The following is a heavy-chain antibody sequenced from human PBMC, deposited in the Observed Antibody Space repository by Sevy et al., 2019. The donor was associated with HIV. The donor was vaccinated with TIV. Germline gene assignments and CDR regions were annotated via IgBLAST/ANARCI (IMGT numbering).Heavy chain of an antibody. V-gene: IGHV3-74*01. CDR1: GFTFRSDW. D-gene: IGHD3-16*01. CDR3: VSEGGDWFDP. CDR2: INRDGSST. Sequence: GGSLRLSCAASGFTFRSDWMHWVRQAPGKGLVWVSRINRDGSSTAYADSVKGRFTISRDNAKNTLYLQMNSLRAEDTSVYYCVSEGGDWFDPWGQGTLVTVSS. J-gene: IGHJ5*02.